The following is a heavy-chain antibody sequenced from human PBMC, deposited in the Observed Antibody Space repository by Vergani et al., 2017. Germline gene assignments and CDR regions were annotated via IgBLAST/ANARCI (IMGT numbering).Heavy chain of an antibody. D-gene: IGHD6-19*01. CDR2: IYYSGST. CDR1: GGSISSSSYY. V-gene: IGHV4-39*07. J-gene: IGHJ5*02. Sequence: QLQLQESGPGLVKPSETLSLTCTVSGGSISSSSYYWGWIRQPPGKGLEWIGSIYYSGSTYYNPSLKSRVTISVDTSKNQFSRKLSCVTAADTAVYYCARKIAVAGTGPWFDPWGQGTLVTVSS. CDR3: ARKIAVAGTGPWFDP.